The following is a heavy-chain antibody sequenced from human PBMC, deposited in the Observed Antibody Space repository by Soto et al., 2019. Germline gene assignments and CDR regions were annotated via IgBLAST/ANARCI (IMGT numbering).Heavy chain of an antibody. J-gene: IGHJ6*02. CDR3: ARSTEYSSSWYSHHGMDV. CDR2: IYYSGST. Sequence: SETLSLTCTVSGASISSYYWSWIRQPPGKGLEWIGYIYYSGSTNYNPSLKSRVTISVDTSKNQFSLKLSSVTAADTAVYYCARSTEYSSSWYSHHGMDVWGQGTTVTVSS. V-gene: IGHV4-59*01. CDR1: GASISSYY. D-gene: IGHD6-13*01.